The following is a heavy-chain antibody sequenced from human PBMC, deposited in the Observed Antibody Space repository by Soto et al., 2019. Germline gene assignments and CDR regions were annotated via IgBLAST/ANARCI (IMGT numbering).Heavy chain of an antibody. CDR3: ARDDVLCDGGRCYGIPLDV. CDR2: IQSGGTT. V-gene: IGHV3-66*01. CDR1: GFTVSSKY. Sequence: EVQLVESGGGLVQPGGSLRLSCAASGFTVSSKYMTWVRQAPGKGLEWVSLIQSGGTTYYADSVKGRFTISRDTSENTLHLQMDSLRVGDTAVYYCARDDVLCDGGRCYGIPLDVLGKGTTVTVSS. D-gene: IGHD2-15*01. J-gene: IGHJ6*04.